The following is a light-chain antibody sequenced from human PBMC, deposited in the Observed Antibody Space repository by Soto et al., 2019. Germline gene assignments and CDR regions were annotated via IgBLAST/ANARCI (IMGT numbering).Light chain of an antibody. V-gene: IGKV3-20*01. J-gene: IGKJ1*01. CDR1: QSVTSNY. Sequence: IVLTQSPGSLSLSPGERATLSCRASQSVTSNYFAWYQQKPGQAPRLLIYGASSRATGIADRFSGSGSGTDFTLTISRLEPEDFAVYYCQQYGSFPWTFGQGTKVEIK. CDR2: GAS. CDR3: QQYGSFPWT.